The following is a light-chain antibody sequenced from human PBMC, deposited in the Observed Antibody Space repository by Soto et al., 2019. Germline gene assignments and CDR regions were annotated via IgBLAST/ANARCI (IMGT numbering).Light chain of an antibody. Sequence: EIVLTQSPGTLSLSPGERATLSCRASQSVSSSYLAWYQQKPGQAPRLLIYGAATRASGVSDRFSGSGSGTEYTLTISRLQSEDFAVYYCQQYDTWPSITFGQGTRLEIK. CDR3: QQYDTWPSIT. V-gene: IGKV3-20*01. J-gene: IGKJ5*01. CDR1: QSVSSSY. CDR2: GAA.